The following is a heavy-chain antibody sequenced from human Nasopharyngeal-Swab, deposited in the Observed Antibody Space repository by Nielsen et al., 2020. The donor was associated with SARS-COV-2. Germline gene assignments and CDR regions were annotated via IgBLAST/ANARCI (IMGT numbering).Heavy chain of an antibody. V-gene: IGHV3-7*01. CDR1: GFTFSRYW. CDR2: IKQDGSEK. D-gene: IGHD3-9*01. CDR3: ARDLALYDILTGYTDAFDI. J-gene: IGHJ3*02. Sequence: GESLKISCAASGFTFSRYWVSWVRQAPGKGLEWVANIKQDGSEKYYVDSVKGRFSISRDNAKNSLFLQMNSLRAEDTAVYYCARDLALYDILTGYTDAFDIWGQGTMVTVSS.